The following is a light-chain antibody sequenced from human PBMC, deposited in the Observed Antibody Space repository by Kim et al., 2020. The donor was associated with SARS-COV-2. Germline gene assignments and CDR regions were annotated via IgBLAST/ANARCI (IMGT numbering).Light chain of an antibody. CDR3: QQYDSSSRWT. CDR1: QSVSGTY. J-gene: IGKJ1*01. Sequence: PGERATLCCRASQSVSGTYLAWYQQKPGQAPRLLIYGASSRATGIPDRFSGSGSGKDFTLTINRLEPEDFAVYYCQQYDSSSRWTFGQGTKVDIK. CDR2: GAS. V-gene: IGKV3-20*01.